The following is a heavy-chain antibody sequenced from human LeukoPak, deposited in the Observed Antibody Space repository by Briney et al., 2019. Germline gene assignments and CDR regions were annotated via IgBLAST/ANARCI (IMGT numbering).Heavy chain of an antibody. CDR3: TTLQKGRNSGY. CDR1: GFTFSSYW. J-gene: IGHJ4*02. CDR2: INPDGTIT. V-gene: IGHV3-74*01. D-gene: IGHD4-23*01. Sequence: PGGSLRLSCAASGFTFSSYWMHWVRQVPGKGLVWVSQINPDGTITSYADSVKGRFTISRDNAKNTLYMQMNSLRVEDTAVYYCTTLQKGRNSGYWGQGTLVTVSS.